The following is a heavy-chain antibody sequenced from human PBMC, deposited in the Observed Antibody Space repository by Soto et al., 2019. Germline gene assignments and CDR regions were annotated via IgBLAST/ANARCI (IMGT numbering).Heavy chain of an antibody. CDR1: GGSISSSSYY. J-gene: IGHJ5*02. Sequence: QLQLQESGPGLVKPSETLSLTCTVSGGSISSSSYYWGWIRQPPGKGLEWIGSIYYSGSTYYNPSLKSRVTISVDTSKNQFSLKLSSVTAADTAVYYCARKRADYGVPLGNWFDPWGQGTLVTVSS. CDR2: IYYSGST. D-gene: IGHD4-17*01. CDR3: ARKRADYGVPLGNWFDP. V-gene: IGHV4-39*01.